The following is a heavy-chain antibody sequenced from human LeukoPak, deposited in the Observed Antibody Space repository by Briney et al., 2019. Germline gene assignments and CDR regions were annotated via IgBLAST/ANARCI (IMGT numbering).Heavy chain of an antibody. V-gene: IGHV3-30-3*01. Sequence: GRSLRLSCAASGFTFSSYAMHWVRQAPGKGLEWVAVISYDGSNKYYADSVKGRLTISRDNSKNTLYLQMNSLRAEDTAVYYCAREEPMVAGEARQGSYFDYWGQGTLVTVSS. CDR2: ISYDGSNK. CDR3: AREEPMVAGEARQGSYFDY. D-gene: IGHD3-10*01. CDR1: GFTFSSYA. J-gene: IGHJ4*02.